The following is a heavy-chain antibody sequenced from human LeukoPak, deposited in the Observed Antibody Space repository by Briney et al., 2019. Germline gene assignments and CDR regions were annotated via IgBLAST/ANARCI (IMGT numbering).Heavy chain of an antibody. V-gene: IGHV3-11*01. D-gene: IGHD5-18*01. CDR3: AGGKFSRGYSYGARYGMDV. CDR1: GFTFSDYY. J-gene: IGHJ6*02. CDR2: ISSSGSTI. Sequence: GGSLILSCAASGFTFSDYYMSWIRQAPGKGLEWVSYISSSGSTIYYADSVKGRFTISRDNAKNSLYLQMNSLRAEDTAVYYCAGGKFSRGYSYGARYGMDVWGQGTTVTVSS.